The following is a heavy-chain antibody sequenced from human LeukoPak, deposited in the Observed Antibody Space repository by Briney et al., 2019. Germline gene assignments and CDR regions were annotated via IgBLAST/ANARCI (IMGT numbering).Heavy chain of an antibody. CDR3: ASNVNYDSSGYGN. Sequence: PGGSLRLSCAASGFTFSSYSMNWVRQAPGKGLEWVSSISSSSSYIYYADSVKGRFTISRDNAKNSLYLQMNSLRAEDTAVHYCASNVNYDSSGYGNWGQGTLVTVSS. J-gene: IGHJ4*02. CDR1: GFTFSSYS. CDR2: ISSSSSYI. D-gene: IGHD3-22*01. V-gene: IGHV3-21*01.